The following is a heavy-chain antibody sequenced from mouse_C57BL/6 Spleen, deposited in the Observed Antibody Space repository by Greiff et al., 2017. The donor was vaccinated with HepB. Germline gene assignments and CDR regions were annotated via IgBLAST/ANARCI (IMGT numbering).Heavy chain of an antibody. V-gene: IGHV1-74*01. Sequence: QVQLQQPGAELVKPGASVKVSCKASGYTFTSYWMHWVKQRPGQGLEWIGRIHPSDSDTNYNQKFKGKATLTVDKSSSTAYMQLSSLTSEDSAVYYGAIGRGNYYDYDGGVSGFAYWGQGTLVTVSA. D-gene: IGHD2-4*01. CDR1: GYTFTSYW. CDR2: IHPSDSDT. CDR3: AIGRGNYYDYDGGVSGFAY. J-gene: IGHJ3*01.